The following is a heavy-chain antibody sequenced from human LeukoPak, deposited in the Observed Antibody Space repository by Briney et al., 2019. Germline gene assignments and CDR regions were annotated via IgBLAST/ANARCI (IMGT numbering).Heavy chain of an antibody. CDR2: IYPGDSDT. CDR3: ARDSSGYQDAFDI. J-gene: IGHJ3*02. Sequence: GESLKISCKGSGYSFTSYWIGWVRQMPGKGLEWMGIIYPGDSDTRYSPSFRGQVTISADKSISTAYLQWSSLKASDTAMYYCARDSSGYQDAFDIWGQGTMVTVSS. V-gene: IGHV5-51*01. D-gene: IGHD3-22*01. CDR1: GYSFTSYW.